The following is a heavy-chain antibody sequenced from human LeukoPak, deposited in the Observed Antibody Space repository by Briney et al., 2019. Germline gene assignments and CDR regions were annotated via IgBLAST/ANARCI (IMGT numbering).Heavy chain of an antibody. V-gene: IGHV1-8*02. CDR2: MNPNSGNT. J-gene: IGHJ4*02. Sequence: ASVTVSCKASGYTFTSYAFRWVRQAPGQGLEWMGWMNPNSGNTGYAQKFQGRVTMTRNTSISTAYMELSSLRSEDTAVYYCARHNICSGEDYWGQGTLVTVSS. CDR1: GYTFTSYA. CDR3: ARHNICSGEDY. D-gene: IGHD2-15*01.